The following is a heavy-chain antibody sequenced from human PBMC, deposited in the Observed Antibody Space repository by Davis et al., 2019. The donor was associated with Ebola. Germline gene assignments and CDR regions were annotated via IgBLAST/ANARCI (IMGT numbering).Heavy chain of an antibody. CDR2: ISSSSRYI. Sequence: GESLKISCVASGFTFSDYSMNWVRQTPGKGLEWISSISSSSRYIYYEESVKGRFTTSRDNAKNSLFLHLNSLRAEDTAVYYCARVWTYHSTAFDIWGQGTLVTVSS. J-gene: IGHJ3*02. CDR3: ARVWTYHSTAFDI. CDR1: GFTFSDYS. D-gene: IGHD3/OR15-3a*01. V-gene: IGHV3-21*04.